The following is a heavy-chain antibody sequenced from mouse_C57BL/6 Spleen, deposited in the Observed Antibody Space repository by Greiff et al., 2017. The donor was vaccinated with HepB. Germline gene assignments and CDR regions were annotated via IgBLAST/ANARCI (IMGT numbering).Heavy chain of an antibody. D-gene: IGHD3-2*02. CDR2: IYPGSGNT. V-gene: IGHV1-76*01. CDR3: ARSGSSGPRYAMDY. J-gene: IGHJ4*01. Sequence: QVQLQQSGAELVRPGASVKLSCKASGYTFTDYYINWVKQRPGQGLEWIARIYPGSGNTYYNEKFKGKATLTAEKSSSTAYMQLSSLTSEDSAVYFCARSGSSGPRYAMDYWGQGTSVTVSS. CDR1: GYTFTDYY.